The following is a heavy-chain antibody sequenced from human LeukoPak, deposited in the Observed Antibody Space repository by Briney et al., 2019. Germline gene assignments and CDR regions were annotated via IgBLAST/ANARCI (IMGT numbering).Heavy chain of an antibody. CDR1: GYTFTSYA. Sequence: ASVKVSCKASGYTFTSYAMNWVRQAPGQGLEWMGWISAYNGNTNYAQKLQGRVTMTTDTSTSTAYMELRSLRSDDTAVYYCARVNTIFGVVINLGYWGQGTLVTVSS. V-gene: IGHV1-18*01. J-gene: IGHJ4*02. CDR2: ISAYNGNT. CDR3: ARVNTIFGVVINLGY. D-gene: IGHD3-3*01.